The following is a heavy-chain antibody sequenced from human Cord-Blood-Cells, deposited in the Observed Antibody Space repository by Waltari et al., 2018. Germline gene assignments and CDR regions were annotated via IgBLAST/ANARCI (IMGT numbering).Heavy chain of an antibody. CDR1: GYTLPELS. CDR2: FDPEDGET. Sequence: QVQLVQSGAEVKKPGASVKPSCKLYGYTLPELSMHRARQAPGKGLEWMGGFDPEDGETIYAQKFQGRVTMTEDTSTDTAYMELSSLRSEDTAVYYCATSAARSYYFDYWGQGTLVTVSS. V-gene: IGHV1-24*01. CDR3: ATSAARSYYFDY. J-gene: IGHJ4*02. D-gene: IGHD6-6*01.